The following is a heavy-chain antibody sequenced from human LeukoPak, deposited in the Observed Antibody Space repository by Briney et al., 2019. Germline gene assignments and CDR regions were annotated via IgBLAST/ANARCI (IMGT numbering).Heavy chain of an antibody. J-gene: IGHJ2*01. CDR1: GLNFRSFW. V-gene: IGHV3-7*04. CDR3: ARGSYFSMTELYYLDL. D-gene: IGHD2-8*01. CDR2: IKQDGSEK. Sequence: AGSLRLSCAVSGLNFRSFWMSWVRQAPGKGLEWVANIKQDGSEKFYVDSVKGRFTISRDNAKNSLYLQMNSLRAEDSAVYFCARGSYFSMTELYYLDLWARGALFSASS.